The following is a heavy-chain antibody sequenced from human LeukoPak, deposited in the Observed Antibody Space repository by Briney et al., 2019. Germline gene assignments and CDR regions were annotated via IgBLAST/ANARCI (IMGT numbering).Heavy chain of an antibody. D-gene: IGHD1-1*01. J-gene: IGHJ4*02. Sequence: SVKVSCKASGGTFSSYAISWVRQAPGQGLEWMGGIIPIFGTANYAQKFQGRVTITADESTSTAYMELSSLRSEDTAVYYCATTASNWNDLFDYWGQGTLVTVSS. CDR3: ATTASNWNDLFDY. V-gene: IGHV1-69*13. CDR1: GGTFSSYA. CDR2: IIPIFGTA.